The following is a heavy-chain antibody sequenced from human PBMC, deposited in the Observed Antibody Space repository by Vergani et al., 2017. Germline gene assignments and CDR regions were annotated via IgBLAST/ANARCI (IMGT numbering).Heavy chain of an antibody. CDR3: ATDEGRGYFQH. Sequence: EVQLLESGGGLVQPGGSLRLSCAASGFTFSSYALSWVRQAPGKGLEWVSALSLSGGTTYYADSVKGRFTISRDNSKNTLCLQMNSLRAEDTAVYYCATDEGRGYFQHWGQGTLVTVSS. J-gene: IGHJ1*01. V-gene: IGHV3-23*01. CDR2: LSLSGGTT. CDR1: GFTFSSYA.